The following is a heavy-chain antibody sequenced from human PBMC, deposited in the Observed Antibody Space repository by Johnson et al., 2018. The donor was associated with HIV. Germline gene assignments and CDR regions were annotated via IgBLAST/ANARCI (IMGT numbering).Heavy chain of an antibody. CDR2: IYSGGST. Sequence: VQLVESGGGLIQPGGSLRLSCAASGFTVSSNYMSWVRQAPGQGLEWVSVIYSGGSTYYADSVKGRFTLSRDNSKNTLYLQLSSLRTEDTAVFYCARGGVVHDAFDIWGQGTMVTVSS. D-gene: IGHD2-2*01. V-gene: IGHV3-66*01. CDR3: ARGGVVHDAFDI. CDR1: GFTVSSNY. J-gene: IGHJ3*02.